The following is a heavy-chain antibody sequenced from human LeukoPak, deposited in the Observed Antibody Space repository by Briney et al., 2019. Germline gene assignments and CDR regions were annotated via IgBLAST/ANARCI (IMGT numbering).Heavy chain of an antibody. Sequence: PGGSLRLSCAASGFTFSSYWMSWVRQAPGKGLEWVANIKQDGSEKYYVDSMKGRFTISRDNAKNSLYLQMNSLRAEDTAVYYCAKDATVTSGLVDYWGQGTLVTVSS. CDR2: IKQDGSEK. CDR1: GFTFSSYW. J-gene: IGHJ4*02. V-gene: IGHV3-7*01. D-gene: IGHD4-11*01. CDR3: AKDATVTSGLVDY.